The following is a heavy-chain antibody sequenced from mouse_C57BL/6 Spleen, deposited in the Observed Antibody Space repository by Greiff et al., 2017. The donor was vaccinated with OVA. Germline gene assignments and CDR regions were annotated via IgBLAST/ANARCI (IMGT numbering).Heavy chain of an antibody. CDR2: IYPRDGST. J-gene: IGHJ3*01. CDR3: AIPYDYDGTGWFAY. D-gene: IGHD2-4*01. CDR1: GYTFTDHT. V-gene: IGHV1-78*01. Sequence: QVQLKQSDAELVKPGASVKISCKVSGYTFTDHTIHWINQRPEQGLEWIGYIYPRDGSTTYNEKFKGKATLTADKSSSTAYMQINSLTAEDSAVYFCAIPYDYDGTGWFAYWGQGTLVTVSA.